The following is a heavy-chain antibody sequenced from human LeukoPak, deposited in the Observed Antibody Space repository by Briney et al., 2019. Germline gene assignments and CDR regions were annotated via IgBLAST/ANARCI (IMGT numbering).Heavy chain of an antibody. CDR3: AREYRGGGYSYGLHAFDI. J-gene: IGHJ3*02. CDR2: ISHSGST. V-gene: IGHV4-34*01. CDR1: GGSFSGYY. Sequence: SETLSLTCAVYGGSFSGYYWSWIRQPPGKGLEWIGEISHSGSTNYNPSLKSRVTISVDTSKNQFSLKLSAVTAADTAVYYCAREYRGGGYSYGLHAFDIWGQGTMVTVSS. D-gene: IGHD5-18*01.